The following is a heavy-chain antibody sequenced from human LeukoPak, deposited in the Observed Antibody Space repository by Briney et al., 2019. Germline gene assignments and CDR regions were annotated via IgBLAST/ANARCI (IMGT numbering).Heavy chain of an antibody. J-gene: IGHJ4*02. D-gene: IGHD3-10*01. CDR2: IRRNSKYI. V-gene: IGHV3-21*01. Sequence: GGSLRLSCAASGFTLKDYAMNWVPQAPGEGLEWVSCIRRNSKYIYYADSVKRRFTISTDNAKNRLYLQMNSPSAEDTAGYYCARDGLARGSRDYYFDYWGQGTLVTVSS. CDR3: ARDGLARGSRDYYFDY. CDR1: GFTLKDYA.